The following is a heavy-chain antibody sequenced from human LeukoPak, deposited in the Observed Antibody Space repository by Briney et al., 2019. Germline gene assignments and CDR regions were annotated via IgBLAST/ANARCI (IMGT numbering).Heavy chain of an antibody. CDR1: GGSISSYY. Sequence: SETLSLTCTVSGGSISSYYWSWIRQPPGKGLEWIGYIHYSGSTNYKPSLKSRVTISVDTSKNQFSLKLSSVTAADTAVYYCARVGWARHYYYYYMDVWGKGTTVTVSS. CDR3: ARVGWARHYYYYYMDV. D-gene: IGHD6-19*01. CDR2: IHYSGST. V-gene: IGHV4-59*12. J-gene: IGHJ6*03.